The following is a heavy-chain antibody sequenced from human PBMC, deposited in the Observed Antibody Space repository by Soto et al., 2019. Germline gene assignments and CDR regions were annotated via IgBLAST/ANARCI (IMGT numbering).Heavy chain of an antibody. V-gene: IGHV3-15*07. CDR1: RFTFSGAW. CDR2: VKSQVDGETT. Sequence: EVKLVESGGDLVRPGGSLRLSCAASRFTFSGAWMHWVRQAPGKGLEWVALVKSQVDGETTAYAAPVRGRFTISRDDSKNMPYLQMSSLKLDDTAVYYCILDLPGERSDWGFDYWGQGTLVSVSS. J-gene: IGHJ4*02. CDR3: ILDLPGERSDWGFDY. D-gene: IGHD7-27*01.